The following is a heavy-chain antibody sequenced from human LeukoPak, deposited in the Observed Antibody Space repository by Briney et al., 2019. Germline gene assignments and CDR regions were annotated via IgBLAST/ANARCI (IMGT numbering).Heavy chain of an antibody. D-gene: IGHD5-24*01. Sequence: ASVKVSCKAFGYTFTGYYMHWVRQAPGQGLEWIGIINPSGDNTWYAQKFQGRVTMTRDMATSTDYLEVSSLRSEDTAVYYCARDNSLRDTAWWFDPWGQGTLVTVSS. J-gene: IGHJ5*02. V-gene: IGHV1-46*01. CDR2: INPSGDNT. CDR1: GYTFTGYY. CDR3: ARDNSLRDTAWWFDP.